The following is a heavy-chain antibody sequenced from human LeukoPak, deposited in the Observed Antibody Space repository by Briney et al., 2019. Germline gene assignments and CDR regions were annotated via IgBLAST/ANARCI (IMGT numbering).Heavy chain of an antibody. V-gene: IGHV3-23*01. CDR3: VKDNGWVQYAN. Sequence: GGSLRLSCATSGFIFSHHGMNWVRQAPGKGLEWVSGIRADAVATYYADSVKGRFIISRDNSKNTVYLQMNSLSAEDAAVYYCVKDNGWVQYANWGQGTLVTVSS. CDR2: IRADAVAT. D-gene: IGHD5-24*01. CDR1: GFIFSHHG. J-gene: IGHJ4*02.